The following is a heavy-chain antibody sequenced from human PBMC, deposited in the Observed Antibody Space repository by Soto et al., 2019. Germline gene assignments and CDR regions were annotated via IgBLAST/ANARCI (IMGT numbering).Heavy chain of an antibody. D-gene: IGHD5-12*01. J-gene: IGHJ4*02. CDR3: ARRILATETFDY. CDR2: IYYSGST. Sequence: SETMSLTCTVSGGSISSSSYYWGWIRQPPGKGLEWIGSIYYSGSTYYNPSLKSRVTISVDTSKNQFSLTVTSVTAADTAVYYCARRILATETFDYWGQGTLVTVSS. CDR1: GGSISSSSYY. V-gene: IGHV4-39*01.